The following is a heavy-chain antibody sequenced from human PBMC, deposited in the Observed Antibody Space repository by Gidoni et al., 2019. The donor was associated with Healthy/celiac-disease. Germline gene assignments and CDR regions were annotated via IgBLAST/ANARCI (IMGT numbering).Heavy chain of an antibody. V-gene: IGHV5-51*01. Sequence: VQLVQSGAEVNKPGESLKISCKGSGYSFTSYWIGWVRQMPGKGLEWMGIIYPGDSDTRYSPSFQGQVTISADKSISTAYLQWSSLKASDTAMYYCARHHYYDSSGYYFLDHFDYWGQGTLVTVSS. CDR1: GYSFTSYW. CDR3: ARHHYYDSSGYYFLDHFDY. J-gene: IGHJ4*02. CDR2: IYPGDSDT. D-gene: IGHD3-22*01.